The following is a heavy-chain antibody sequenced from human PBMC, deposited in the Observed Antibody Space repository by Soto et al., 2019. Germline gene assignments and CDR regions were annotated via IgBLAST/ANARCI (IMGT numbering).Heavy chain of an antibody. V-gene: IGHV3-30*03. CDR3: ATKEVLLWFGESTPLDYYGMDV. D-gene: IGHD3-10*01. J-gene: IGHJ6*02. Sequence: GGSLRLSCAASGFTFSSYGMHWVRQAPGKGLEWVAVISYDGSNKYYADSVKGRFTISRDNSKNTLYLQMNSLRAEDTAVYYCATKEVLLWFGESTPLDYYGMDVWGQGTTVTVSS. CDR1: GFTFSSYG. CDR2: ISYDGSNK.